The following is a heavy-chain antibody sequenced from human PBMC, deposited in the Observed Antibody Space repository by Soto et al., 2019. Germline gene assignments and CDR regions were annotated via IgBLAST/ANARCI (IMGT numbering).Heavy chain of an antibody. CDR2: IYYSGST. D-gene: IGHD3-10*01. Sequence: SETLSLTCTVSGGSSSSSSYYWGWIRQPPGKGLERIGSIYYSGSTYYNPSLKSRITISVDTSKNQFSLKLSSVTAADKAVYYCSSHVRKVEAELWFGELRWWFDPWGQGTLVTVSS. CDR1: GGSSSSSSYY. CDR3: SSHVRKVEAELWFGELRWWFDP. J-gene: IGHJ5*02. V-gene: IGHV4-39*01.